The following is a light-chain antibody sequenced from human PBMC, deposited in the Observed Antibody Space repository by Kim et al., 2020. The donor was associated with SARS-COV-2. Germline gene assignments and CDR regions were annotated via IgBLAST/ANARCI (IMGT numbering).Light chain of an antibody. Sequence: SYELTQPPSVSVAPGKTARITCGGNDLGSKSVHWYQQKPGQAPVLVIYYDSDRPSGIPERFSGSNSGNTATLTISRFEAGDEADYYCQVWDSSSLFGGGT. CDR1: DLGSKS. V-gene: IGLV3-21*04. J-gene: IGLJ2*01. CDR3: QVWDSSSL. CDR2: YDS.